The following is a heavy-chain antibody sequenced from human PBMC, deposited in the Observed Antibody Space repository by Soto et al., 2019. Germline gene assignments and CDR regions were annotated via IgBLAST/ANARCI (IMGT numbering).Heavy chain of an antibody. V-gene: IGHV4-34*01. Sequence: PSATLSLTCAVYGGSFCGYYWSWIRQPPGKGLERIGEIHHSGSTNYNPAPKRRVTIPVDTSKNQFSLKPSSVTAGDTAVYYCARGPTRYCSSTSCSSPYYYYGIDVWGQVTKVTVYS. CDR3: ARGPTRYCSSTSCSSPYYYYGIDV. CDR2: IHHSGST. J-gene: IGHJ6*02. CDR1: GGSFCGYY. D-gene: IGHD2-2*01.